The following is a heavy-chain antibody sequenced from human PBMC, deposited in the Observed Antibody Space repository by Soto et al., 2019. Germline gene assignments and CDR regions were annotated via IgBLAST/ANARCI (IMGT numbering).Heavy chain of an antibody. V-gene: IGHV4-31*03. CDR1: GGSISSGGYY. CDR3: ARDDHCSSTSCQIWGGYYYYYYMDV. J-gene: IGHJ6*03. Sequence: QVQLQESGPGLVKPSQTLSLTCTVSGGSISSGGYYWSWIRQHPGKGLEWIGYIYYSGSTYYNPSLKSRVTISVDPSKNQCSLKLSSVTAADTAVYYGARDDHCSSTSCQIWGGYYYYYYMDVWGKGTTVTVSS. CDR2: IYYSGST. D-gene: IGHD2-2*01.